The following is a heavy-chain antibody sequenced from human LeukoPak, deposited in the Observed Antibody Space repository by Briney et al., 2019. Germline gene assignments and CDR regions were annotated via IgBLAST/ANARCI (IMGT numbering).Heavy chain of an antibody. D-gene: IGHD2-2*01. Sequence: SETLSLTCTVSGGSISSYYWSWIRQPPGKGLEWIGYIYYSGSTNYNPSLKSRVTISVDTSKNQFSLKLSSVNAADTAVYYCARGAQYQPLPDYWGQGTLVTVSS. CDR3: ARGAQYQPLPDY. CDR1: GGSISSYY. J-gene: IGHJ4*02. V-gene: IGHV4-59*01. CDR2: IYYSGST.